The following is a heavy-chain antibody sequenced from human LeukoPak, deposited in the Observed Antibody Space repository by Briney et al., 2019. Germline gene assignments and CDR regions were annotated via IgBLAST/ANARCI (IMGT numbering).Heavy chain of an antibody. CDR1: GFTFSSYG. V-gene: IGHV3-33*06. J-gene: IGHJ4*02. CDR3: AKDGGSSSPYYFDY. CDR2: IWYDENNQ. Sequence: PGGSLRLSCAASGFTFSSYGMHWARQAPGKGLEWVAVIWYDENNQYYADSVKGRFTISRDISKNTLFLQMNSLKAEDTAVYFCAKDGGSSSPYYFDYWGQGALVTVSS. D-gene: IGHD6-6*01.